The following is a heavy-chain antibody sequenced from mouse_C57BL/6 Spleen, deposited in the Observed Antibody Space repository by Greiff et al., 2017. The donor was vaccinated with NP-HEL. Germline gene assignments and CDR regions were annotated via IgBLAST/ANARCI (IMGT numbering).Heavy chain of an antibody. J-gene: IGHJ2*01. Sequence: VQLVESGAELVKPGASVKISCKASGYAFSSYWMNWVKQRPGQGLEWIGVINPGSGGTNYNEKFKGKATLTADKSSSTAYMQLSSLTSEDSAVYFCARSRELRDYFDYWGQGTTLTVSS. CDR3: ARSRELRDYFDY. V-gene: IGHV1-80*01. CDR1: GYAFSSYW. CDR2: INPGSGGT.